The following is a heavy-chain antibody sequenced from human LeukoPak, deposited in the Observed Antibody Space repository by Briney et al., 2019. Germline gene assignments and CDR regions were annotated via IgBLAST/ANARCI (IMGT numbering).Heavy chain of an antibody. CDR3: ASFGKDYYDSSGYYYSGWYFDL. D-gene: IGHD3-22*01. J-gene: IGHJ2*01. V-gene: IGHV3-21*01. CDR2: ISSSSSYI. CDR1: GFTFSSYS. Sequence: GGSLRLSCAASGFTFSSYSMNWVRQAPGKGLEWVSSISSSSSYIYYADSVKGRFTISRDNAKNSLYLQMNSLRAEDTAVYYCASFGKDYYDSSGYYYSGWYFDLWGRGTLVTVSS.